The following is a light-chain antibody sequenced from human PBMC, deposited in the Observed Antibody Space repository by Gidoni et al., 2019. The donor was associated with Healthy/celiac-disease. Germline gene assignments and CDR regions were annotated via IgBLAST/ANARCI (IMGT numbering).Light chain of an antibody. Sequence: VIWMTQSTSLLSASTGDRVTISCRMSQGSSRYLAWYQQKPGKAPELLIYAASTLQSGVPSRFSGSGSGTDFTITISCLQSEDFATYYCQQYYRFPWTFGQGTKVEIK. J-gene: IGKJ1*01. V-gene: IGKV1D-8*01. CDR2: AAS. CDR1: QGSSRY. CDR3: QQYYRFPWT.